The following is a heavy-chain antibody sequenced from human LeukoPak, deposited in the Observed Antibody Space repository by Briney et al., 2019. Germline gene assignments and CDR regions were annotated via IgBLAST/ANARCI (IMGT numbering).Heavy chain of an antibody. J-gene: IGHJ3*02. V-gene: IGHV1-2*02. CDR2: INPNSGGT. D-gene: IGHD3-3*01. CDR3: ARGGGTIFGVSNAFGI. CDR1: GYTFTDYY. Sequence: ASVKVSCKASGYTFTDYYMHWVRQAPGQGLEWMGWINPNSGGTNYAQKFQGRVTMTRDTSISTAYMELSRLRSDDTAVYYCARGGGTIFGVSNAFGIWGQGTMVTVSS.